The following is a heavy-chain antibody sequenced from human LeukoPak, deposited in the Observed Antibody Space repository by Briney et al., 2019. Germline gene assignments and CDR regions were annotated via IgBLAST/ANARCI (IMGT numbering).Heavy chain of an antibody. D-gene: IGHD3-3*01. CDR1: GGSISSYY. J-gene: IGHJ5*02. CDR3: ARTRTLEWERRFDP. V-gene: IGHV4-59*08. Sequence: PSETLSLTCTVSGGSISSYYWSWIRQPPGKGLEWIGYIYYSGSTNYNPSLKSRVTISVDTSKNQFSLKLSSVTAADTAVYYCARTRTLEWERRFDPWGQGTLVTVSS. CDR2: IYYSGST.